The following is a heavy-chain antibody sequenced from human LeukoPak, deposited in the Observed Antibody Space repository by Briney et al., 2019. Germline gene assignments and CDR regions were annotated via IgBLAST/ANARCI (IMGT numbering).Heavy chain of an antibody. D-gene: IGHD3-10*01. CDR3: ARDPLDYYGSGSRDY. CDR2: ISGSGGLT. J-gene: IGHJ4*02. V-gene: IGHV3-23*01. CDR1: GFPFNSYV. Sequence: AGGSLRLSCAASGFPFNSYVMTWVRQAPGKGLEWVSVISGSGGLTYHADSVKGRFTVSRDNSKNTLCLQMNSLRAEDTAVYYCARDPLDYYGSGSRDYWGQGTLVTVSS.